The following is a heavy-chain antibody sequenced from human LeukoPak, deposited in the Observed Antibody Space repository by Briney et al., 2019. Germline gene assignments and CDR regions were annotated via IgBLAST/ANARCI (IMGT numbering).Heavy chain of an antibody. CDR1: GYTFTSYD. CDR2: MNPNSGNT. D-gene: IGHD2-2*01. CDR3: ARGGPIVVVPAAKNWFDP. Sequence: ASVTVSCTASGYTFTSYDINWVRQATGQGLEWMGWMNPNSGNTGYAQKFQGRVTMTRNTSISTAYMELSSLRSEDTAVYYCARGGPIVVVPAAKNWFDPWGQGTLVTVSS. J-gene: IGHJ5*02. V-gene: IGHV1-8*01.